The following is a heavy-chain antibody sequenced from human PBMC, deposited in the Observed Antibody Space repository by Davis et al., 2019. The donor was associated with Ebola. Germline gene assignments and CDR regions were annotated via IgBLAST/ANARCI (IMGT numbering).Heavy chain of an antibody. J-gene: IGHJ4*02. CDR2: INPSGGST. D-gene: IGHD6-13*01. CDR3: ARGGGIAAANLDY. V-gene: IGHV1-46*01. CDR1: GYIFTTYY. Sequence: AASVKVSCKASGYIFTTYYIHGVRQAPGQGLEWMGIINPSGGSTSYAQKFQGRVTMTRDTSTSTVYMELSSLRSEDTAVYYCARGGGIAAANLDYWGQGTLVTVSS.